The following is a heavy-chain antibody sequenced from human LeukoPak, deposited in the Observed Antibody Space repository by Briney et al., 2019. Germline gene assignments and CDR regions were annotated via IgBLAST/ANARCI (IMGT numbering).Heavy chain of an antibody. CDR1: GFTFTSYA. CDR3: AKDPRVGSRVATPCH. J-gene: IGHJ4*02. D-gene: IGHD5-24*01. CDR2: ISGSGGST. Sequence: GGSLRLSCAASGFTFTSYAMSWVRQAPGKGLEGVSAISGSGGSTYYADSVKGRFTISRDNSKSTLFLQMNSLRAEDTAVYYCAKDPRVGSRVATPCHWGQGTLVTVSS. V-gene: IGHV3-23*01.